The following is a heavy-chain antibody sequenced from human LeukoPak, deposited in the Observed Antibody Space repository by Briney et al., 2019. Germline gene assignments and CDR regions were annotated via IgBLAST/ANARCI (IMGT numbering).Heavy chain of an antibody. Sequence: ASVNVSCKASGGTFSIYAISWVRQAPGQGLEWMGRIIPILGIANYAQKFQGRVTITSDTSTSPASMELSSLRSEDTAVYYCASGLGAVVPAAENAFDIWGQGTMVTVSS. J-gene: IGHJ3*02. CDR3: ASGLGAVVPAAENAFDI. D-gene: IGHD2-2*01. CDR2: IIPILGIA. V-gene: IGHV1-69*04. CDR1: GGTFSIYA.